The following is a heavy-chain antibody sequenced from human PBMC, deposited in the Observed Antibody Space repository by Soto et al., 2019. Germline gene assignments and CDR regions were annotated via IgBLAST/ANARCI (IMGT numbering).Heavy chain of an antibody. J-gene: IGHJ5*02. Sequence: QVQLVQSGAEVKKPGSSVKVSCKASGGTFSSYAISWVRQAPEQGLEWMGGIIPIFGTANYAQKFQGRVTITADESTSTAYMELSSLRSEDTAVYYCASSPSSPYDLTWFDPWGQGTLVTVSS. CDR3: ASSPSSPYDLTWFDP. V-gene: IGHV1-69*01. CDR1: GGTFSSYA. D-gene: IGHD3-3*01. CDR2: IIPIFGTA.